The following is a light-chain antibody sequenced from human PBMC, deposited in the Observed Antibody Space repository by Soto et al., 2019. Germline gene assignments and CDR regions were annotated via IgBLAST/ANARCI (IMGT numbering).Light chain of an antibody. CDR1: QDIRKD. J-gene: IGKJ2*04. CDR3: GLRSRHSCC. V-gene: IGKV1-6*01. Sequence: GVRVTITGRASQDIRKDLAWYQQKPGKAPQILIYGASTLQTGVASRFSGSGSATDFTLTISSLQPEETAAYDCGLRSRHSCCFGHRTK. CDR2: GAS.